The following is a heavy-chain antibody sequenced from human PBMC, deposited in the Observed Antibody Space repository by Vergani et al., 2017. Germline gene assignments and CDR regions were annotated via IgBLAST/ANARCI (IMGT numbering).Heavy chain of an antibody. D-gene: IGHD2-15*01. CDR3: ARRSGGYYSGGKVHPLRTAFDV. CDR1: GRSISAGYYF. J-gene: IGHJ3*01. Sequence: QVQLQASGPGRVKPSPTLSLTCTMSGRSISAGYYFWSWIRQPAGKGLEWLGHISDSGKASHSPSLKTRVSMSVDTSKNQFSLTVTSVTAADTAIYFCARRSGGYYSGGKVHPLRTAFDVWGHGTVVTVSS. V-gene: IGHV4-61*02. CDR2: ISDSGKA.